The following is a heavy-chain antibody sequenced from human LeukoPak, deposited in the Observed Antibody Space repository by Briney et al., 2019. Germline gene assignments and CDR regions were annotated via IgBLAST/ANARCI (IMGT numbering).Heavy chain of an antibody. Sequence: PGGSLRLSCAASGFTFSSYSMNWVRQAPGKGLEWVSSISSSSSYIYYADSVKGRFTISRDNAKNSLYLQMSSLRAEDTAVYYCARVGYWFYGQEYFDYWGQGTLVTVSS. D-gene: IGHD2/OR15-2a*01. J-gene: IGHJ4*02. CDR3: ARVGYWFYGQEYFDY. CDR2: ISSSSSYI. V-gene: IGHV3-21*01. CDR1: GFTFSSYS.